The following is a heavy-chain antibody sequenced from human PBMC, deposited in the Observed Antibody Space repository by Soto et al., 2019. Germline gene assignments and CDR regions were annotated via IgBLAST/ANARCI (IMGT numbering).Heavy chain of an antibody. CDR3: ARDSPIGSTYSGYDAIDS. J-gene: IGHJ4*02. CDR2: TIPILDVA. Sequence: QVQLVQSGAEVKKPGSSVKVSSKASGGTFRTSTFTWVRQAPGQGLEWMGRTIPILDVADYAQDFQGRVTITADKSTSTAYMELTSLTSKDTAVYYCARDSPIGSTYSGYDAIDSWGQGTLVTVSS. D-gene: IGHD5-12*01. CDR1: GGTFRTST. V-gene: IGHV1-69*08.